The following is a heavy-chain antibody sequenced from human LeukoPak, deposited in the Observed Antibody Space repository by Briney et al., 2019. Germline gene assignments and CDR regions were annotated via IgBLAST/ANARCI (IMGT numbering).Heavy chain of an antibody. D-gene: IGHD1-26*01. Sequence: ASVKVSCKASGYTFTSYGISWVRQAPGQGLEWMGWISAYNGNTNYAQKLQGRITMTTDTSTSTAYKEPRCLRSDDTAVYYCARTPPSGELLFGGQGTLVTVSS. J-gene: IGHJ4*02. CDR3: ARTPPSGELLF. V-gene: IGHV1-18*01. CDR2: ISAYNGNT. CDR1: GYTFTSYG.